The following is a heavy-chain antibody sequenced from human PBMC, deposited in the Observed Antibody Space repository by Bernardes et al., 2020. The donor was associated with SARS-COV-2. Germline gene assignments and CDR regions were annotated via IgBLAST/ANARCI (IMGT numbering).Heavy chain of an antibody. J-gene: IGHJ4*02. Sequence: SVQVSCEASGGSFSTSSFSWVRQAPGQGLEWMGGIIPIFRTASYAPPFQTRVSITADTSTSTVFMEVSDLRPDDTAMFYCARVHGSGWFFFDFWGQGTLVTVSS. CDR2: IIPIFRTA. CDR1: GGSFSTSS. CDR3: ARVHGSGWFFFDF. D-gene: IGHD6-19*01. V-gene: IGHV1-69*06.